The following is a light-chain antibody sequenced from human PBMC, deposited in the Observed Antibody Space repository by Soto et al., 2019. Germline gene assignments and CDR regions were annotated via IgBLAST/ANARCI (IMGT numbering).Light chain of an antibody. J-gene: IGLJ1*01. CDR2: DVS. CDR3: CSYSGSYTYV. Sequence: ELTRARSVSRSPGQSVTIYCTGTSSDVGGYNYVSWYQQHPGKAPKLMIYDVSKRPSGVPDRFSGSKSGNTASLTISGLQAEDEADYYCCSYSGSYTYVFGTGTKVTVL. CDR1: SSDVGGYNY. V-gene: IGLV2-11*01.